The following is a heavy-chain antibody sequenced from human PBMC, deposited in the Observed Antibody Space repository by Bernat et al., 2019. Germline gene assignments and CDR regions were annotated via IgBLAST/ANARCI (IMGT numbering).Heavy chain of an antibody. Sequence: QVQLVESGGGLVKPGGSLRLSCAASGFTFSDYYMSWIRQAPGKGLEWVSYISSSSSYTNYADSVKGRFTISRENAKNSLYLQMNSLRAEDTAVYYCASHLNSSGWLPYFDYWGQGTLVTVSS. V-gene: IGHV3-11*05. D-gene: IGHD6-19*01. J-gene: IGHJ4*02. CDR3: ASHLNSSGWLPYFDY. CDR1: GFTFSDYY. CDR2: ISSSSSYT.